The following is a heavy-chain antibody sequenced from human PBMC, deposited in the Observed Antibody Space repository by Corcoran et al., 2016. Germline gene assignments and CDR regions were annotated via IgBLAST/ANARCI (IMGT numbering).Heavy chain of an antibody. CDR3: TTATPYYYDSSGYFRDY. V-gene: IGHV3-15*01. J-gene: IGHJ4*02. CDR1: GFTFSNAW. D-gene: IGHD3-22*01. Sequence: EVQLVESGGGLVKPGGSLRLSCAASGFTFSNAWMSWVRQAPGKGLEWVGGIKSKTDGGTTDYAAPVKGRFTISRDDSKNTLYLQMNSLKTEDTAVYYCTTATPYYYDSSGYFRDYWGQGTLVTVSS. CDR2: IKSKTDGGTT.